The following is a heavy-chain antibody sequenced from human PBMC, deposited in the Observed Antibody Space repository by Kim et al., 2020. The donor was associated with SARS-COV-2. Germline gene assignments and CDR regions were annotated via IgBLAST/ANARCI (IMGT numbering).Heavy chain of an antibody. CDR2: IIPIFGTA. V-gene: IGHV1-69*13. CDR3: ARELFGGIAAAGYFDY. CDR1: GGTFSSYA. Sequence: SVKVSCKASGGTFSSYAISWVRQAPGQGLEWMGGIIPIFGTANYAQKFQGRVTITADESTSTAYMELSILRSEDTAVYYCARELFGGIAAAGYFDYWGQGTLVTVSS. D-gene: IGHD6-13*01. J-gene: IGHJ4*02.